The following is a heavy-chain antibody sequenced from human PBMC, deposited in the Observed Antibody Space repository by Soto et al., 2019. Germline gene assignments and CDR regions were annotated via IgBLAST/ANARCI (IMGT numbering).Heavy chain of an antibody. CDR3: ARGYCSGGNCYSGMDV. J-gene: IGHJ6*02. CDR2: IIPISGTT. Sequence: GASVQVSCKASGCTFSTHAIIWVRQAPGHGLEWMGGIIPISGTTYYTQKFQGRVTLTADEPTSTAFMELSSLKSDDTAVFYCARGYCSGGNCYSGMDVWGQGTMVTVSS. D-gene: IGHD2-15*01. V-gene: IGHV1-69*13. CDR1: GCTFSTHA.